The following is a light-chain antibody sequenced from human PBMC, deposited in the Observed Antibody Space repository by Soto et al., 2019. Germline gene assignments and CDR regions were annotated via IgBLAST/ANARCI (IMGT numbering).Light chain of an antibody. J-gene: IGKJ1*01. V-gene: IGKV1-39*01. Sequence: DIQMTQSPSSLSASVGDRVTISCRASQSISSYLNWYQQKPGKAPKLLIYAASSLQSGVPSRFSGSGSGTDFTPTISSLQPEDFATYYCHQSYSTLGTFGQGTKVDI. CDR2: AAS. CDR1: QSISSY. CDR3: HQSYSTLGT.